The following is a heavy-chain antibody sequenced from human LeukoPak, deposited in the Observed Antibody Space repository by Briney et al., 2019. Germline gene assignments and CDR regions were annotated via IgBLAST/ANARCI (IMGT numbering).Heavy chain of an antibody. V-gene: IGHV4-59*08. J-gene: IGHJ6*03. CDR3: ARMSTSLDYMDV. CDR1: GGSISSYY. Sequence: KPSETLSLTCTVSGGSISSYYWSWIRQPPGKGLEWIGYIYYSGSTYYNPSLKSRVTISVDTSKNQFSLKLSSVTAADTAVYYCARMSTSLDYMDVWGKGTTVTVSS. D-gene: IGHD2-2*01. CDR2: IYYSGST.